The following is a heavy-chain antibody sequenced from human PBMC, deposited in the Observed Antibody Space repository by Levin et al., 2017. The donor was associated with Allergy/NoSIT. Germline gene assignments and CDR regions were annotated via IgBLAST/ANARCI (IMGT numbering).Heavy chain of an antibody. CDR2: IWYDGSNK. V-gene: IGHV3-33*01. D-gene: IGHD3-10*01. CDR3: ARDWDGSGSYPTPSGY. Sequence: GGSLRLSCAASGFTFSSYGMHWVRQAPGKGLEWVAVIWYDGSNKYYADSVKGRFTISRDNSKNTLYLQMNSLRAEDTAVYYCARDWDGSGSYPTPSGYWGQGTLVTVSS. J-gene: IGHJ4*02. CDR1: GFTFSSYG.